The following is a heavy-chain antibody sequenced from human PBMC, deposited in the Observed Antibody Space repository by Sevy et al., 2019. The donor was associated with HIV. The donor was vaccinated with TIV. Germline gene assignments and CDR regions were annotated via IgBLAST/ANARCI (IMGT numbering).Heavy chain of an antibody. J-gene: IGHJ4*02. Sequence: GSLRLSCAASGFTFTNYGMHWVRQAPGKGLEWVSGISNSGANTYYADSVGGRFTVSRDNSKNTGYLQLNSLRAEDTAIYYCAKEWTLLSDWYGEFDYWGQGTLVTVSS. V-gene: IGHV3-23*01. CDR2: ISNSGANT. CDR3: AKEWTLLSDWYGEFDY. CDR1: GFTFTNYG. D-gene: IGHD6-19*01.